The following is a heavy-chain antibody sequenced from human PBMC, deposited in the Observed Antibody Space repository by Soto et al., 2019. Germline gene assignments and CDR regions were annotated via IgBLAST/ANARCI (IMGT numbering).Heavy chain of an antibody. CDR3: ASSSFLRSGDLLHGLDV. CDR1: GGSICSSSYY. J-gene: IGHJ6*01. Sequence: RSLTCTVSGGSICSSSYYWGWIRQPPGKGLEWIGNIYYTGSTYYNPSLKSRVTISVDRSKSQFSLKLSSVTAADTAVYYCASSSFLRSGDLLHGLDVWGQGTTVTVSS. CDR2: IYYTGST. D-gene: IGHD3-10*01. V-gene: IGHV4-39*01.